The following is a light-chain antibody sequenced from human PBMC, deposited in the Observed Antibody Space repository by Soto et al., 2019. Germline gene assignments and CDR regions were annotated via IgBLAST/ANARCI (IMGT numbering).Light chain of an antibody. J-gene: IGLJ1*01. CDR3: SSYTSSSIRYV. V-gene: IGLV2-14*01. CDR1: SSDVGGYNY. Sequence: QSALTQPASVSGSPGQSITISCTGTSSDVGGYNYVSWYQQHPGKAPKLMIYEVSNRPSGVSNRFSGSKSGNTASLTISWLQAEDEADYYCSSYTSSSIRYVFGTGTKVTVL. CDR2: EVS.